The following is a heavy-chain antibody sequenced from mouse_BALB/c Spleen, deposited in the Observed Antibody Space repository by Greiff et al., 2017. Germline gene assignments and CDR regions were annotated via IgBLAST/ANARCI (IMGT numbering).Heavy chain of an antibody. J-gene: IGHJ4*01. D-gene: IGHD1-2*01. V-gene: IGHV14-3*02. CDR2: IDPANGNT. Sequence: VQLKESGAELVKPGASVKLSCTASGFNIKDTYMHWVKQRPEQGLEWIGRIDPANGNTKYDPKFQGKATITADTSSNTAYLQLSSLTSEDTAVYYCAREANSLLRLPYAMDYWGQGTSVTVSS. CDR1: GFNIKDTY. CDR3: AREANSLLRLPYAMDY.